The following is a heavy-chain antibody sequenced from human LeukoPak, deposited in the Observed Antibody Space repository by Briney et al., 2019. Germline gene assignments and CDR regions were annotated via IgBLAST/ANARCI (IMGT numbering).Heavy chain of an antibody. J-gene: IGHJ4*02. Sequence: GSLRLSCAASGFTFSSFSMSWVRQAPGKGLEWVSAISGSGHSTYYSDSVKGRFTVSRDNPKNTVYLQMNSLRAEDTAVYYCAKEMGYCSITSCLPRHPVDSWGQGTLVTVSS. CDR2: ISGSGHST. CDR3: AKEMGYCSITSCLPRHPVDS. CDR1: GFTFSSFS. V-gene: IGHV3-23*01. D-gene: IGHD2-2*01.